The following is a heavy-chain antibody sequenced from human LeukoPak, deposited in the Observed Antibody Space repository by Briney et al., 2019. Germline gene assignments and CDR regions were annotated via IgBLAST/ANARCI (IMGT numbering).Heavy chain of an antibody. Sequence: RPSETLSLTCTVSGGSISSSSYYWGWIRQPPGKGLEWIGSIYYSGSTYYNPSLKSRVTISVDTSKNQFSLKLSSVTAADTAVYYCARPSLSSSWYLSPAFDIWGQGTMVTVSS. V-gene: IGHV4-39*01. CDR2: IYYSGST. D-gene: IGHD6-13*01. J-gene: IGHJ3*02. CDR1: GGSISSSSYY. CDR3: ARPSLSSSWYLSPAFDI.